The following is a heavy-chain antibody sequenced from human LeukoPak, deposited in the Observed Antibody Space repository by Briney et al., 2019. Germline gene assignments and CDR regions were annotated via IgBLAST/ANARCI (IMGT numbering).Heavy chain of an antibody. Sequence: AASVKVSCKASGYTFTSYYMHWVRQAPGQGLEWMGWISAYNGNTNYAQKLQGRVTMTTDTSTSTAYMELRSLRSNDTAVYYCARLDSTVTHDAFDIWGQGTMVTVSS. CDR1: GYTFTSYY. V-gene: IGHV1-18*04. CDR3: ARLDSTVTHDAFDI. D-gene: IGHD4-17*01. J-gene: IGHJ3*02. CDR2: ISAYNGNT.